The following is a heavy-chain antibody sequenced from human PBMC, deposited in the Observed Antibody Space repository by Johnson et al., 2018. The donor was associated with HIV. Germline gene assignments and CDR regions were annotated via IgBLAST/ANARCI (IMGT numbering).Heavy chain of an antibody. V-gene: IGHV3-66*01. CDR3: ARDGYYDRSGYWGLDAFDI. CDR1: GFTVSSNY. J-gene: IGHJ3*02. D-gene: IGHD3-22*01. CDR2: IYTGGST. Sequence: VQLMESGGGLVQPGGSLRLSCAASGFTVSSNYMSWVRQAPGKGLEWVSLIYTGGSTYYADSVKGRFTISRDNSKNTLYLQMGSLRVEDMAVYYCARDGYYDRSGYWGLDAFDIWGQGTMVTVSS.